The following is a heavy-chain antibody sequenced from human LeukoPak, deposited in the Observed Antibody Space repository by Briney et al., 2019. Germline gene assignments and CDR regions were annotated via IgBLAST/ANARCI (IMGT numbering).Heavy chain of an antibody. D-gene: IGHD1-14*01. J-gene: IGHJ5*02. CDR1: GYTFTGYY. V-gene: IGHV1-2*02. CDR3: ARDLTAYPVVEPTEWFDP. CDR2: INPNSGGT. Sequence: ASVKVSCKASGYTFTGYYMHWVRQAPGQGLEWMGWINPNSGGTNYAQKFQGRVTMTRDTPISTAYMELSRLKSDDTAVYYCARDLTAYPVVEPTEWFDPWGQGTLVTVSS.